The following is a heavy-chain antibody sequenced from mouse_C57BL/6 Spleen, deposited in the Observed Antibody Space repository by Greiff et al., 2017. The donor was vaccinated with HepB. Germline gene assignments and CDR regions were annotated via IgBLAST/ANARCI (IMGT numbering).Heavy chain of an antibody. V-gene: IGHV5-4*01. D-gene: IGHD5-5*01. CDR2: ISDGGSYT. Sequence: EVHLVESGGGLVKPGGSLKLSCAASGFTFSSYAMSWVRQTPEKRLEWVATISDGGSYTYYPDNVKGRFTISRDNAKNNLYLQMSHLKSEDTAMYYCARDRTTPEYFDYWGQGTTLTVSS. CDR3: ARDRTTPEYFDY. CDR1: GFTFSSYA. J-gene: IGHJ2*01.